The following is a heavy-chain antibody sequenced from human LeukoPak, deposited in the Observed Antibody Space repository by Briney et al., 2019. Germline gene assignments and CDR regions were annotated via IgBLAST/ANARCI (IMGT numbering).Heavy chain of an antibody. CDR3: ARRVRGVIPRFDY. V-gene: IGHV1-8*02. J-gene: IGHJ4*02. Sequence: ASVKVSCKASGYTFTGYYMHWVRQAPGQGLEWMGWMNPNSGNTGYAQKFQGRVTMTRNTSISTAYMELSSLRSEDTAVYYCARRVRGVIPRFDYWGQGTLVTVSS. CDR2: MNPNSGNT. D-gene: IGHD3-10*01. CDR1: GYTFTGYY.